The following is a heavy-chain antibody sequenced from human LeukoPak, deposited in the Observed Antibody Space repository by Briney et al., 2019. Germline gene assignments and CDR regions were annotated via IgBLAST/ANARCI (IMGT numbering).Heavy chain of an antibody. CDR2: LSYDGSNK. D-gene: IGHD6-6*01. CDR3: ARPLNFDSSSYFDY. V-gene: IGHV3-30-3*01. Sequence: GRSLRLSCAASGFTFSSYAMHWVRQAPGKGLEWVAVLSYDGSNKYYADSVKGRFTISRDNSKNTLYLQMNSLRAEDTAVYYCARPLNFDSSSYFDYWGQGTLVTVSS. J-gene: IGHJ4*02. CDR1: GFTFSSYA.